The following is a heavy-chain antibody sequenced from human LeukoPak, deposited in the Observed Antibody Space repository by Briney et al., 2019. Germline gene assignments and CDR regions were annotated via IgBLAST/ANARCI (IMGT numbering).Heavy chain of an antibody. D-gene: IGHD3-10*01. V-gene: IGHV3-23*01. CDR1: GFTFSNYA. CDR3: AKASYGSGSYYTSLAD. Sequence: GGSLRLSCAASGFTFSNYAMSWVRQAPGKGLEWVSAISGSGESTYYADSVKGRFAISRDNSKNTLYLQMSTVRADDTAVYYCAKASYGSGSYYTSLADWGQGTLSPSPQ. CDR2: ISGSGEST. J-gene: IGHJ4*02.